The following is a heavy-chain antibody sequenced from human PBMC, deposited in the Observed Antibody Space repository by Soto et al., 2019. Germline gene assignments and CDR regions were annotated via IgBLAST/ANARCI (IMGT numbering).Heavy chain of an antibody. V-gene: IGHV3-30-3*01. Sequence: GGSLRLSCAASGFTFSSYAMHWVRQTPGKGLEWVAVISYDGSNKYYADSVKGRFTISRDNSKNTLYLQMNSLRAEDTAVYYCAREKRSYFDYWGQGTLVTVSS. CDR1: GFTFSSYA. D-gene: IGHD3-10*01. J-gene: IGHJ4*02. CDR3: AREKRSYFDY. CDR2: ISYDGSNK.